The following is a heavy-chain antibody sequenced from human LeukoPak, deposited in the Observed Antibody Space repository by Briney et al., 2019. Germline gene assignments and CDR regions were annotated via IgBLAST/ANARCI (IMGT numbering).Heavy chain of an antibody. CDR1: GFTFSSYS. D-gene: IGHD6-6*01. V-gene: IGHV3-21*01. CDR2: ISTSSNYI. CDR3: ARTLIEYSVSSCYFDY. Sequence: GGSLRLSCAASGFTFSSYSMNWVRQAPGKGLEWVSSISTSSNYIYYADSVKGRFTISRDNSKNTLYLQMNSLRAEDTAVYYCARTLIEYSVSSCYFDYWGQGTLVTVSS. J-gene: IGHJ4*02.